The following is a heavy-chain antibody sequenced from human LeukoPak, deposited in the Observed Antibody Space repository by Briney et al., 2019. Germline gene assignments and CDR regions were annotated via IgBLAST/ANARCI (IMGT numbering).Heavy chain of an antibody. J-gene: IGHJ6*02. D-gene: IGHD1-14*01. Sequence: ASVKVSCKASGYTFTGYYMHWVRQAPGQGLEWMGWINPNSGGTNYAQKFQGRVTMTRDTSISTAYMELSRLRSDDTAVYYCARDGGRSYYYYYGMDVWGQGTTVTVSS. CDR2: INPNSGGT. V-gene: IGHV1-2*02. CDR1: GYTFTGYY. CDR3: ARDGGRSYYYYYGMDV.